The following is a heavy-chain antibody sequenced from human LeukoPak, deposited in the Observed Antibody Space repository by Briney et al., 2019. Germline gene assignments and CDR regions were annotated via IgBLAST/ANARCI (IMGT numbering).Heavy chain of an antibody. D-gene: IGHD3-3*01. J-gene: IGHJ5*02. CDR2: IYYSGST. Sequence: SETLSLTCTVSGGSISSYYWSWIRQHPGKGLEWIGYIYYSGSTYYNPSLKSRVTISVDTSKNQFSLKLSSVTAADTAVYYCAGDRITTHNWFDPWGQGTLVTVSS. CDR1: GGSISSYY. V-gene: IGHV4-59*06. CDR3: AGDRITTHNWFDP.